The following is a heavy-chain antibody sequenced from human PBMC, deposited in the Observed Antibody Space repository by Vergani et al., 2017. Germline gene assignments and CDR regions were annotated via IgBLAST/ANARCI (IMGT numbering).Heavy chain of an antibody. J-gene: IGHJ4*02. CDR2: INHSGRS. V-gene: IGHV4-34*01. CDR3: ARGWAAAGGTMYYFDY. Sequence: QVQLQQWGAGLLKPSETLSLTCAVYGGSFSGYYWSWIRQPPGKGLAWIGEINHSGRSNYNPSLKSRVTISVDTSKNQFSLKLSSVTAADTAVYYCARGWAAAGGTMYYFDYWGQGTLVTVSS. D-gene: IGHD6-13*01. CDR1: GGSFSGYY.